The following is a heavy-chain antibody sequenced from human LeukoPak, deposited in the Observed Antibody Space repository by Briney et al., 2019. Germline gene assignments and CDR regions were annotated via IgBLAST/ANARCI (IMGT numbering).Heavy chain of an antibody. V-gene: IGHV3-48*03. CDR2: ISGSGRTI. J-gene: IGHJ6*03. CDR3: ARAYYYYYMDV. Sequence: GGSLRLSCAASGFTFSSYEMNWVRQAPGKGLEWVSYISGSGRTIYYANSVKGRFTISRDNAKNSLYLQMNSLRADDTAVYYCARAYYYYYMDVWGKGTTVTISS. CDR1: GFTFSSYE.